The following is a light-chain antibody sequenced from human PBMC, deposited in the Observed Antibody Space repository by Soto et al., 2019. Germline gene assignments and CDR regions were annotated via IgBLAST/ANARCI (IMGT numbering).Light chain of an antibody. CDR1: QGISHY. CDR3: LQYNTSPSI. CDR2: DAS. Sequence: DIQMTQSPSAMSASLGDRVTFTCRASQGISHYLAWFQQKPGEAPKRLIFDASTLQSGVPSMFSGSGSGTEFTLTIPNLQPEDLATYYCLQYNTSPSIFGQGTKLAIK. J-gene: IGKJ2*01. V-gene: IGKV1-17*03.